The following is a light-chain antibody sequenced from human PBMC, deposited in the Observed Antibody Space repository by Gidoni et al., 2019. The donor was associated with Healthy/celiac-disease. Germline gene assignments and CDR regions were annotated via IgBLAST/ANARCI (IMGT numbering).Light chain of an antibody. V-gene: IGKV1-5*01. CDR1: QSFSSW. CDR3: QQYNNYPGT. CDR2: DAS. J-gene: IGKJ1*01. Sequence: DIQMTQSPSTLSASVGDRVTITCRASQSFSSWLAWYQQKPGKAPKLLIYDASSLESGVPSRFSDSGSGTEFTLTISSLQPDDFATYYCQQYNNYPGTFGQGTKVEIK.